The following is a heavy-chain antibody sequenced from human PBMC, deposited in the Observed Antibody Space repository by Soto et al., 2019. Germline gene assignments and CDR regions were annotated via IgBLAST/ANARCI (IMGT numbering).Heavy chain of an antibody. Sequence: ASVKVSCKASGGTFSSYAISWVRQAPGQGLEWMGGIIPIFGTANYAQKFQGRVTITADESTSTAYMELSSLRSEDTAVYYCAREWFYYDSSGFARGYDAFDIWGQGTMVTVSS. CDR2: IIPIFGTA. D-gene: IGHD3-22*01. V-gene: IGHV1-69*13. CDR1: GGTFSSYA. CDR3: AREWFYYDSSGFARGYDAFDI. J-gene: IGHJ3*02.